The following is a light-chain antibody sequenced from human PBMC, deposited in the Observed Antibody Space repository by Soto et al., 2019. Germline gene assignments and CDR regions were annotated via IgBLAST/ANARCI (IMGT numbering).Light chain of an antibody. CDR2: EDT. Sequence: QSALTQPASVSGSPGQSITVSCTGTSSDVGAYNLVSWYQQHPGKAPRLIIYEDTKRPSGISHRFSGSKSDNTASLTISGLRAEDEPHYHCCSYAGSRTFVFGGGTQLTVL. CDR1: SSDVGAYNL. V-gene: IGLV2-23*01. CDR3: CSYAGSRTFV. J-gene: IGLJ7*01.